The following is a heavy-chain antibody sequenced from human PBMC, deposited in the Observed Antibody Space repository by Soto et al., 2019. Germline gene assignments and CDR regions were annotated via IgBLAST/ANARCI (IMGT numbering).Heavy chain of an antibody. CDR3: ARGKVPAATYFDY. Sequence: ASVKVYCKASVYSFTVYYMHLVRQAPGQGLEWMGWINPNSGGTNYAQKFQGWVTMTRDTSISTAYMELSRLRSDDTAVYYCARGKVPAATYFDYWGQGTLVTVSS. V-gene: IGHV1-2*04. D-gene: IGHD2-2*01. J-gene: IGHJ4*02. CDR2: INPNSGGT. CDR1: VYSFTVYY.